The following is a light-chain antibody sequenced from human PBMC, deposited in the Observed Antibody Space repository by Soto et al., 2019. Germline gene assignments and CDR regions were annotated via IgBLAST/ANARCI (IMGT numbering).Light chain of an antibody. V-gene: IGKV3-15*01. CDR3: QQYNNWPVV. J-gene: IGKJ1*01. CDR1: QSVSSN. CDR2: GAS. Sequence: EIVMTQSPATLSVSPGERATLSCRASQSVSSNLAWYQQKTGQAPRLLIYGASTRATGIPARFSGSGSGTEFTLTISSLQSEDFAVYYCQQYNNWPVVFGQGTKVEIK.